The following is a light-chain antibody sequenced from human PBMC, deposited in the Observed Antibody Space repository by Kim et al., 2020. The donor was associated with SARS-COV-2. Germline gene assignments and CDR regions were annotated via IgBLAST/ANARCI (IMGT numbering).Light chain of an antibody. V-gene: IGKV3-11*01. J-gene: IGKJ4*01. CDR3: QQRSIWPLT. CDR1: QDINRS. CDR2: EAA. Sequence: EIVLTQSPATLSLSPGERATLSCRASQDINRSLGWYQQKPGQAPRLLIYEAANRATGIPGRFSGSGSGTDFTLTISSLEPEDFAVYYCQQRSIWPLTFGGETKVDIK.